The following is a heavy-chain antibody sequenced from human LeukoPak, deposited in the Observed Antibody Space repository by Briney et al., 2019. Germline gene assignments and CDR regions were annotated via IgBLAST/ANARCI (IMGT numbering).Heavy chain of an antibody. D-gene: IGHD6-13*01. Sequence: GGSLRPSCSASGFPFSTLGMHWVRQAPGKGLEHVSTIGSDGDGTYYADSVKDRFIISRDNSKNTVYLQMNSLRAEDTAVYYCTRDSAAAFDCWGQGTLVTVSS. CDR1: GFPFSTLG. V-gene: IGHV3-64*04. J-gene: IGHJ4*02. CDR3: TRDSAAAFDC. CDR2: IGSDGDGT.